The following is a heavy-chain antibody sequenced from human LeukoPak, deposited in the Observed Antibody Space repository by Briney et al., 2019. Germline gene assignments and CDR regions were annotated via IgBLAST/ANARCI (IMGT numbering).Heavy chain of an antibody. CDR1: GYSFTSYW. CDR3: ARHPDIVVVPADDWFDP. J-gene: IGHJ5*02. D-gene: IGHD2-2*01. CDR2: IDPSDSYT. V-gene: IGHV5-10-1*01. Sequence: GESLKISCKGSGYSFTSYWISWVRQMPGKGLEWMGRIDPSDSYTNYSPSFQGHVTISADKSISTAYLQWGSLKASDTAMYYCARHPDIVVVPADDWFDPWGQGTLVTVSS.